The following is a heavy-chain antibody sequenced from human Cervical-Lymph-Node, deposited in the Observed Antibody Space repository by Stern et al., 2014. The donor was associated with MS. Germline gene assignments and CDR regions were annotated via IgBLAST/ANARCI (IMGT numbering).Heavy chain of an antibody. V-gene: IGHV1-58*01. J-gene: IGHJ4*02. Sequence: QLVESGPEVKKPGTSVKDSCKASGFTFTSSAVQWVRQARGQRLEWIGWIVVGSGNTNYAQKFQERVTITRDMSTSTAYMELSSLRSEDTAVYYCAADQAQGDFDYWGQGTLVTVSS. CDR2: IVVGSGNT. CDR1: GFTFTSSA. CDR3: AADQAQGDFDY.